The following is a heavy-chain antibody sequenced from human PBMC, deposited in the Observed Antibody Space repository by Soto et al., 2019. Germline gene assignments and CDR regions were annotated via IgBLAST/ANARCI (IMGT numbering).Heavy chain of an antibody. CDR1: GGSISSYY. Sequence: QVQLQESGPGLVKPSETLSLTCTVSGGSISSYYWSWIRQPPGKGLEWIGYIYYSGSTNYNPSLKSRVTISVDTSKNQFSLTLSSVTAADTAMYYCARSQGVTSSFPRYYYYYHIDVWGKGTTVTVSS. CDR2: IYYSGST. V-gene: IGHV4-59*08. J-gene: IGHJ6*03. CDR3: ARSQGVTSSFPRYYYYYHIDV. D-gene: IGHD2-2*01.